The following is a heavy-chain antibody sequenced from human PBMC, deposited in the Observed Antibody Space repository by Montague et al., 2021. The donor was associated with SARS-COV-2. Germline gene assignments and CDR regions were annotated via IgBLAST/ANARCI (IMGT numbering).Heavy chain of an antibody. J-gene: IGHJ4*02. CDR3: ARVRQWLVPFDY. V-gene: IGHV4-39*07. D-gene: IGHD6-19*01. CDR2: IYYSGST. CDR1: GGSISPTSYY. Sequence: SETLSLTCTVSGGSISPTSYYWGWIRQPPGKGLEWIGSIYYSGSTYYNPSLKSRVTISVDTSKNQVSLKLNSVTAADTAVYYCARVRQWLVPFDYWGQGTLVTVSS.